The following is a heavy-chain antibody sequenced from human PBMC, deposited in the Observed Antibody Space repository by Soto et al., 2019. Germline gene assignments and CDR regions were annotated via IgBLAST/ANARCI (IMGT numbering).Heavy chain of an antibody. CDR1: GYTFTIYG. D-gene: IGHD3-10*01. V-gene: IGHV1-18*01. J-gene: IGHJ4*02. CDR3: AREFYGSGTNHFDY. CDR2: ISAYNGNT. Sequence: QVQLVQSGAEVKKPGASVKVSCKASGYTFTIYGISWVRQAPGQGLVWMGWISAYNGNTNYAQKLQGRVTMTTDTSTSVAYMELRSMRSDDTAVYYCAREFYGSGTNHFDYWGQGNLVTVSA.